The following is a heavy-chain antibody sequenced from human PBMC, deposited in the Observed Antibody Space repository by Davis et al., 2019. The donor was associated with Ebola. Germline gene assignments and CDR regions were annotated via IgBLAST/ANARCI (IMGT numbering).Heavy chain of an antibody. J-gene: IGHJ6*02. CDR3: AHRPLYPLVYGMDV. CDR2: IYWDDDK. D-gene: IGHD3-16*01. CDR1: GFSLSTSGVG. V-gene: IGHV2-5*02. Sequence: SGPTLVKPTQTLTLTYTFSGFSLSTSGVGVGWIRQPPGKALEWLALIYWDDDKRYSPSLKSRLTITKDTSKNQVVLTMTNMDPVDTATYYCAHRPLYPLVYGMDVWGQGTTVTVSS.